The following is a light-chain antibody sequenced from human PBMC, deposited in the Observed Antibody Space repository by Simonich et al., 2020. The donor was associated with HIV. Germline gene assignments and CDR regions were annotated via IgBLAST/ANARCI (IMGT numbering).Light chain of an antibody. V-gene: IGKV3-20*01. CDR2: GAS. CDR3: QQYGSSLWT. J-gene: IGKJ1*01. CDR1: HSVSSN. Sequence: IVMTQSPATLSVSPAERATLSCKASHSVSSNLAWYQQKPGQAPKLLIYGASTSSTGIPDRFSGSVSGKEFTLTISRLEPKDFAVYYCQQYGSSLWTFVQGTKVEIK.